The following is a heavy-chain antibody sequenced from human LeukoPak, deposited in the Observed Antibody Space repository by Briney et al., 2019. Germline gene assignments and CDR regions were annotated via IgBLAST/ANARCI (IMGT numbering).Heavy chain of an antibody. CDR2: ISGSGVST. V-gene: IGHV3-23*01. CDR1: GFTFSSDA. Sequence: GGSLRLSCAASGFTFSSDAMSWVRQAPGKGLEWVSAISGSGVSTYYADSVKGRFTTSRDNSKNTLYLQMNSLRAEDTAVYYCAKGQSGYTYGYFHWGQGTLVTVSS. J-gene: IGHJ4*02. CDR3: AKGQSGYTYGYFH. D-gene: IGHD5-18*01.